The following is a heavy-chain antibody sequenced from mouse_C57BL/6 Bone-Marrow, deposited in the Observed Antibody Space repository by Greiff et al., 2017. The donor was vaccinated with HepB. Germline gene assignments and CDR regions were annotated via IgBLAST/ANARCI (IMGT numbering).Heavy chain of an antibody. CDR3: AREPTY. V-gene: IGHV5-4*01. D-gene: IGHD6-5*01. Sequence: EVQVVESGGGLVKPGGSLKLSCAASGFTFSSYAMSWVRQTPEKRLEWVATISDGGSYTYYPDNGKGRFTISRDNAKNNLYLQMSHLKSEDTAMYYCAREPTYWGQGTLVTVSA. CDR1: GFTFSSYA. J-gene: IGHJ3*01. CDR2: ISDGGSYT.